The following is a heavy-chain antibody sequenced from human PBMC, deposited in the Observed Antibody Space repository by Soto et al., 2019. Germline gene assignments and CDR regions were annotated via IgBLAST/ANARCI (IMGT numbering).Heavy chain of an antibody. J-gene: IGHJ4*02. CDR1: GGTFSTYS. Sequence: QVQLVQSGAEVKKPGSSVKVSCKTSGGTFSTYSIVWVRQAPGEGLEWMGGIIPIFGTAIYAQKFQDRVTITADKSTNTAFMELSSLKSEDTAMYYCASSSGNNYGVGTNYYFDYLGQGTLVTVSS. V-gene: IGHV1-69*06. CDR2: IIPIFGTA. CDR3: ASSSGNNYGVGTNYYFDY. D-gene: IGHD1-26*01.